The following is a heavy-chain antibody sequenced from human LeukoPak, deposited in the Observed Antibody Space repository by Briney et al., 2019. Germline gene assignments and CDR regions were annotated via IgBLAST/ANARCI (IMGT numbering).Heavy chain of an antibody. V-gene: IGHV3-23*01. CDR3: AKAQYSRGGYYMDV. CDR2: ITGSGGST. Sequence: PGGSLRLSCSASGLTFSSYAMNGVRRPPNKGLGWVSSITGSGGSTYYADSVKGRFTISRDNSKNTVYLQMNSLRAEDSALYYCAKAQYSRGGYYMDVWSKGTTVIVSS. J-gene: IGHJ6*03. CDR1: GLTFSSYA. D-gene: IGHD6-6*01.